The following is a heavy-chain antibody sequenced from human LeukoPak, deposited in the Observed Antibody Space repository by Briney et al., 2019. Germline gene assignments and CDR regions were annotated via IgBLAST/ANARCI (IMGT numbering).Heavy chain of an antibody. D-gene: IGHD1-26*01. CDR2: IIPILGIA. Sequence: ASVKVSCKASGGTFSSYAISWVRQAPGQGLEWMGRIIPILGIANYAQKFQGRVTITADKSTSTAYMELSSLRSEDTAVYYCASSRGSYTGFDYWGQGTLVTVSS. CDR3: ASSRGSYTGFDY. V-gene: IGHV1-69*04. CDR1: GGTFSSYA. J-gene: IGHJ4*02.